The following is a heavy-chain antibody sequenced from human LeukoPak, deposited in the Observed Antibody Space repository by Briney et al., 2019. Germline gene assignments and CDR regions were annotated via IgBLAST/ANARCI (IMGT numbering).Heavy chain of an antibody. J-gene: IGHJ6*03. CDR3: TTDRRGYSYGYRPAYYYYMDV. CDR2: IKSKTDGGTT. CDR1: GFTFSNAW. V-gene: IGHV3-15*01. D-gene: IGHD5-18*01. Sequence: PGGSLRLSCAASGFTFSNAWMSWVRQAPAKGLDWVGRIKSKTDGGTTDYAAPVKGRFTISRDDSKNTLYLQMNSLKTEDTAVYYCTTDRRGYSYGYRPAYYYYMDVWGKGTTVTVSS.